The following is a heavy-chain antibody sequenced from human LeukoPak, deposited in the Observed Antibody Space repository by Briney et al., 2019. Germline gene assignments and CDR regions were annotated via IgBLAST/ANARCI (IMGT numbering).Heavy chain of an antibody. J-gene: IGHJ6*02. Sequence: GASVHVSCKASEYTFSRYSIHWVRQAPGQRLEWMGWINAGKGNTKYSQKLQGRVTITGDTSASTAYMELSSLRSEDTAVYYCARGACSSTSCFMDVWGQGTTVTVSS. CDR1: EYTFSRYS. CDR2: INAGKGNT. D-gene: IGHD2-2*01. CDR3: ARGACSSTSCFMDV. V-gene: IGHV1-3*01.